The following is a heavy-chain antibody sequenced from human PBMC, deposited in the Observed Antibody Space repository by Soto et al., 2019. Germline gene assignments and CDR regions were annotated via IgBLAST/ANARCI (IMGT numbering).Heavy chain of an antibody. CDR3: AKGGRQWLVTSDFNY. Sequence: VQLVESGGGVVQPGRSLRLSCAASGFTFSDYAMHWVRQAPGKWLEWVAVVSHDGRNTHYADSVKGRFTISRDSSKKTVSLEMTSLRAEDTAVYYCAKGGRQWLVTSDFNYWGQGALVTVSS. CDR1: GFTFSDYA. J-gene: IGHJ4*02. CDR2: VSHDGRNT. V-gene: IGHV3-30*18. D-gene: IGHD6-19*01.